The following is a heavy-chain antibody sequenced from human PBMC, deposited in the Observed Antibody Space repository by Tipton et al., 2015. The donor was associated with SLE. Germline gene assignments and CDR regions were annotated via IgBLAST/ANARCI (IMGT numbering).Heavy chain of an antibody. CDR3: ARGGAVYYYSYYMDV. CDR2: INHSGST. D-gene: IGHD3-10*01. J-gene: IGHJ6*03. CDR1: GGSFSDYY. V-gene: IGHV4-34*01. Sequence: TLSLTCAVYGGSFSDYYWSWIRQPPGKGLEWIGEINHSGSTNYNPSLKSRVTISEDTSKNQFSLKLSSVTAADTAVYYCARGGAVYYYSYYMDVWGKGTTVTVSS.